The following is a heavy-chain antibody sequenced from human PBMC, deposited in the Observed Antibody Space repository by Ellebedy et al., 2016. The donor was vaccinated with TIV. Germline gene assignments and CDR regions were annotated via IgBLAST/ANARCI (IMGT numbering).Heavy chain of an antibody. CDR2: INHSGST. D-gene: IGHD3-22*01. J-gene: IGHJ4*02. Sequence: SETLSLTXAVYGGSFSGYYWSWIRQPPGKGLEWIGEINHSGSTNYNPSLKSRVTISVDTSKNQFSLKLSSVTAADTAVYYCARAPMRDYYDSSGYYYGYFDYWGQGTLVTVSS. V-gene: IGHV4-34*01. CDR1: GGSFSGYY. CDR3: ARAPMRDYYDSSGYYYGYFDY.